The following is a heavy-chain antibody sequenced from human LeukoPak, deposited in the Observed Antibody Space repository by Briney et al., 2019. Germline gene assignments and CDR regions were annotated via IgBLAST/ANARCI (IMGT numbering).Heavy chain of an antibody. V-gene: IGHV1-69*05. Sequence: ASVKVCCNASGGTFSIYAVSWMRQAPGQGLEWMGRIIPIFGTTNYAQKFQGRVTITTDESTSTAYMELSSLRSEDTAVYYCATNFKTVAANWFDPWGQGTLLTASS. CDR2: IIPIFGTT. CDR3: ATNFKTVAANWFDP. D-gene: IGHD6-19*01. CDR1: GGTFSIYA. J-gene: IGHJ5*02.